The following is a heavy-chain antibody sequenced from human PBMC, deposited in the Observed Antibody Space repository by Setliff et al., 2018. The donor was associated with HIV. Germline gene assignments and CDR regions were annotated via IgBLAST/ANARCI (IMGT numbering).Heavy chain of an antibody. Sequence: PSETLSLTCTVSGQFISDGYYWGWIRQPPGKGLEWIGSVYHSGKTYYNPSLKSRVTMSADTSKNQISLMPRSMTAADTAVYYCAKHDFGEGSCFDPWGQGSLVTVSS. J-gene: IGHJ5*02. CDR1: GQFISDGYY. CDR2: VYHSGKT. CDR3: AKHDFGEGSCFDP. V-gene: IGHV4-38-2*02. D-gene: IGHD3-16*01.